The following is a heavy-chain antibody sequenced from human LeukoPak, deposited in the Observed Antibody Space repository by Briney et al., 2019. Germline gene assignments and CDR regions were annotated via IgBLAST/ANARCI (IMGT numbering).Heavy chain of an antibody. J-gene: IGHJ4*02. CDR1: GYTFSSYG. V-gene: IGHV1-18*01. CDR3: ARDCSGSSCYWIH. D-gene: IGHD2-15*01. CDR2: ISAYNGNT. Sequence: GASVKVSCKASGYTFSSYGISWVRQAPGQGLEWLGYISAYNGNTNYAQKVQGGITMTTDTSTSTAYMEMRSLRSDDTAVYYCARDCSGSSCYWIHWGQGTLVTVSS.